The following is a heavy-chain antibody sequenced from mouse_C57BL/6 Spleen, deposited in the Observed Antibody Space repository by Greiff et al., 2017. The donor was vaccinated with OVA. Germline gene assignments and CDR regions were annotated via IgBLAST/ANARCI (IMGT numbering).Heavy chain of an antibody. D-gene: IGHD2-4*01. CDR2: ISGGGGNT. CDR1: GFTFSSYT. V-gene: IGHV5-9*01. Sequence: EVQLQESGGGLVKPGGSLKLSCAASGFTFSSYTMSWVRQTPEKRLEWVATISGGGGNTYYPDSVKGRFTISRDNAKNTLYLQMSSLRSEDTALYYCARHNYDYDNWYFDVWGTGTTVTVSS. J-gene: IGHJ1*03. CDR3: ARHNYDYDNWYFDV.